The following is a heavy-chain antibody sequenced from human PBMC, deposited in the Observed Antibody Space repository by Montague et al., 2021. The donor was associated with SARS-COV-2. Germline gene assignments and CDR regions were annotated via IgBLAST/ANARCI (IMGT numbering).Heavy chain of an antibody. Sequence: TLSLTCTVSGGSISSGGYYWSWLRQHPGKGLEWIGYIYYSGSTYYNPSLKSRVTISVDTSKNQFSLKLSSVTAADTAVYYCARATRITIFGVVNQFDYWGQGTLVTVSS. CDR3: ARATRITIFGVVNQFDY. CDR1: GGSISSGGYY. J-gene: IGHJ4*02. D-gene: IGHD3-3*01. CDR2: IYYSGST. V-gene: IGHV4-31*03.